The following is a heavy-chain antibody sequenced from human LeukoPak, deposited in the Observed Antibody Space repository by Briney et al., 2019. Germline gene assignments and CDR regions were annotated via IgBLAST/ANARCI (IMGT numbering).Heavy chain of an antibody. CDR1: GGSVTTSSYY. CDR3: ARRSLREAYNRFDP. D-gene: IGHD3-10*01. Sequence: SETLSLTCTVSGGSVTTSSYYWGWIRQPPGKGLEWIGSMSHSGSAFYNPSLKSRVSISVDTSKNQFSLRVTSVTAADTALYYCARRSLREAYNRFDPWGQGTLLTVSS. V-gene: IGHV4-39*01. CDR2: MSHSGSA. J-gene: IGHJ5*02.